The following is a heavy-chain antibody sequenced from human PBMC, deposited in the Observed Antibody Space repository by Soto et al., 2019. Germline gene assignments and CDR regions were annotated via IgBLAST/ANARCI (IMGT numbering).Heavy chain of an antibody. CDR2: IIPIFGTA. V-gene: IGHV1-69*13. Sequence: GASVKVSCKASGGTFSSYAISWVRQAPGQGLEWMGGIIPIFGTANYAQKFQGRVTITADESTSTAYMELSSLRSEDTAVYYCATTNYYGSGGYRDYYYGMDVWGQGTTVTVSS. CDR1: GGTFSSYA. D-gene: IGHD3-10*01. CDR3: ATTNYYGSGGYRDYYYGMDV. J-gene: IGHJ6*02.